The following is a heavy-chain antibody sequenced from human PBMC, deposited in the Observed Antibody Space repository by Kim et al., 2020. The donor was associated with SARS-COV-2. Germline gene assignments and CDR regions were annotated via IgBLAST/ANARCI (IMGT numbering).Heavy chain of an antibody. J-gene: IGHJ6*03. V-gene: IGHV3-21*01. D-gene: IGHD2-2*01. CDR2: ISSSSSYI. CDR3: ARHLDIVVVPAAIPEDYYYMDV. CDR1: GFTFSSYS. Sequence: GGSLRLSCAASGFTFSSYSMNWVRQAPGKGLEWVSSISSSSSYIYYADSVKGRFTISRDNAKNSLYLQMNSLRAEDTAVYYCARHLDIVVVPAAIPEDYYYMDVWGKGTTVTVSS.